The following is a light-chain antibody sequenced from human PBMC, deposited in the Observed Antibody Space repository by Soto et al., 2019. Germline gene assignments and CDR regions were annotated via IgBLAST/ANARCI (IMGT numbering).Light chain of an antibody. J-gene: IGKJ3*01. CDR2: GAS. Sequence: EIVLTQSPGTQSLSPGERVSLSCRASQSVTRSFLAWYQQKPGQAPRLLIYGASSRATGIPDRFSGSGSGTDFTLTISRLEPEDFAVYYCHQYGSSPQAFGPGTKVDIK. V-gene: IGKV3-20*01. CDR1: QSVTRSF. CDR3: HQYGSSPQA.